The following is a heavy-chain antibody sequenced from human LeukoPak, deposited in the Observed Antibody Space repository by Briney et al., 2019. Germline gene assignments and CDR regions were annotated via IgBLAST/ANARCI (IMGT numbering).Heavy chain of an antibody. V-gene: IGHV4-39*01. Sequence: SETLSLTCTVSGGSISSSSYYWGWIRQPPGKGLEWIGSIYYSGSTYYNPSLKSRVTISVDTAKNQFSLKLSSVTAADTAVYYCARRNYYDSSGYYFDYWGQGTLVTVSS. CDR3: ARRNYYDSSGYYFDY. CDR2: IYYSGST. J-gene: IGHJ4*02. CDR1: GGSISSSSYY. D-gene: IGHD3-22*01.